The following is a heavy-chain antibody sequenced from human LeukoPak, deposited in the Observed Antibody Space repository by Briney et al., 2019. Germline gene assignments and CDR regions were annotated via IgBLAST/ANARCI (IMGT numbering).Heavy chain of an antibody. J-gene: IGHJ4*02. Sequence: GRSLRLSCAASGFTFSSYAMHWVRQAPGKGLEWVAVISYDGSNKYYADSVKGRFTISRDNSKNTLYLQMNSLRAEDTAVYYCARDRGYYFDYWGQGTLVTVSS. CDR3: ARDRGYYFDY. CDR2: ISYDGSNK. V-gene: IGHV3-30*04. D-gene: IGHD3-22*01. CDR1: GFTFSSYA.